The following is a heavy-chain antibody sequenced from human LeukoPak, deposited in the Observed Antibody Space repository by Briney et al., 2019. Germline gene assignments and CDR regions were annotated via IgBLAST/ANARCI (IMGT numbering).Heavy chain of an antibody. Sequence: PGGSLRLSCAASGFTFSSYWMNWVRQAPGKGLEWVSSISSSSSYIYYADSVKGRFTISRDNAKNSLYLQMNSLRAEDTAVYYCARDLTSIAAAGPDAFDIWGQGTMVTVSS. D-gene: IGHD6-13*01. CDR1: GFTFSSYW. V-gene: IGHV3-21*01. CDR3: ARDLTSIAAAGPDAFDI. J-gene: IGHJ3*02. CDR2: ISSSSSYI.